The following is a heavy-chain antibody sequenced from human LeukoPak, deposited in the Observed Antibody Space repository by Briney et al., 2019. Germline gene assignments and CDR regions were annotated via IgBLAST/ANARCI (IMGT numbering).Heavy chain of an antibody. CDR3: ARGQTCSSVNCYTNRAFDI. CDR2: IYPGDSDT. V-gene: IGHV5-51*01. D-gene: IGHD2-2*02. Sequence: GESLKISCKGSDYNFATYWIAWVRQMSGKGLEWMGIIYPGDSDTRYSPSFQGQVTISVDKSISTAYLQWSGLKASDTAIYFCARGQTCSSVNCYTNRAFDIWGQGTMVTVSS. CDR1: DYNFATYW. J-gene: IGHJ3*02.